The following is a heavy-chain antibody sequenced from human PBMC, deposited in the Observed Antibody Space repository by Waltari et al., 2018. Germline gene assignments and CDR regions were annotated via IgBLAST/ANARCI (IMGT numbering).Heavy chain of an antibody. CDR3: ARGAYSGYDSIYYYGMDV. D-gene: IGHD5-12*01. V-gene: IGHV1-69*04. Sequence: QVQLVQSGAEVKKPGSSVKVRCKAPGGSCSSHAISWVRPAPGQGLEWMGRIIPILGIANYAQKFQGRVTITADKSTSTAYMELSSLRSEDTAVYYCARGAYSGYDSIYYYGMDVWGQGTTVTVSS. J-gene: IGHJ6*02. CDR1: GGSCSSHA. CDR2: IIPILGIA.